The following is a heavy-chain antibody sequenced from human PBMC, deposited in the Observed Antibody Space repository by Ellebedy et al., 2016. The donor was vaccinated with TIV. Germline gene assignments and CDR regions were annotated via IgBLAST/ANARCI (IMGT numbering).Heavy chain of an antibody. J-gene: IGHJ3*02. CDR3: ARPYCSGGSCYPFRAFDI. V-gene: IGHV5-51*01. CDR2: IYPGDSDT. D-gene: IGHD2-15*01. Sequence: GESLKISXKGSGYSFTSYWIGWVRQMPGKGLEWMGIIYPGDSDTRYSPSFQGQVTISADKSISTAYLQWSSLKASDTAMYYCARPYCSGGSCYPFRAFDIWGQGTMVTVSS. CDR1: GYSFTSYW.